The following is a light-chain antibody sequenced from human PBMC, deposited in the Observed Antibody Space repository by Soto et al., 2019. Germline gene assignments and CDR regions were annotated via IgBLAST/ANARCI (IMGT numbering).Light chain of an antibody. CDR1: SSDVGGYNY. J-gene: IGLJ1*01. CDR3: SSYAGSNNSLYV. Sequence: QSALTQPPSASGSPGQSGTISCTGTSSDVGGYNYVSWYQQHPGKAPKLMIYEVSKRPSGVPDRFSGSKSGNTASLTVSGLQAEDEADYSCSSYAGSNNSLYVFGTGTKLTVL. CDR2: EVS. V-gene: IGLV2-8*01.